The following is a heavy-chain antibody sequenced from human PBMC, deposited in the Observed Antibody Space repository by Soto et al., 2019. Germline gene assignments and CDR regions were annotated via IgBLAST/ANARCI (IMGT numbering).Heavy chain of an antibody. D-gene: IGHD1-1*01. CDR3: ARGFSLQRQNCFDP. Sequence: SETLSLTCTVSGGSISSGDYYWSWIRQPPGKGLEWIGYIYYSGSTYYNPSLKSRVTISVDTSKNQFSLKLSSVTAADTAVYYCARGFSLQRQNCFDPWGQGTLVTVSS. CDR1: GGSISSGDYY. J-gene: IGHJ5*02. CDR2: IYYSGST. V-gene: IGHV4-30-4*01.